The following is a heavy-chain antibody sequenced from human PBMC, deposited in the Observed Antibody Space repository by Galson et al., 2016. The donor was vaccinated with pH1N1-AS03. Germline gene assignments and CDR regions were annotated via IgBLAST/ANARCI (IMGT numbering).Heavy chain of an antibody. V-gene: IGHV1-46*01. J-gene: IGHJ6*02. CDR2: INPSGGST. CDR1: GYTFTSYY. D-gene: IGHD3-9*01. CDR3: ARDHFVLRYFAWLNDRFYGMDV. Sequence: SVKVSCKASGYTFTSYYIHWVRQAPGQGLEWMGIINPSGGSTRNAQKFQGRISVTRDTSTSTVNMELSSLRSEDTAVYYCARDHFVLRYFAWLNDRFYGMDVWGQGTTVTVSS.